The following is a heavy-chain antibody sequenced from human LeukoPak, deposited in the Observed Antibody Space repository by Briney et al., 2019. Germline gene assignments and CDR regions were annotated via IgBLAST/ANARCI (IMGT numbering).Heavy chain of an antibody. V-gene: IGHV4-4*09. J-gene: IGHJ4*02. Sequence: SETLSLTCTVSGGSISSYYWSWIRQPPGKGLEWIGYIYTSGSTNYNPSLKSRVTISVDTSKNQFSLKPSSVTAADTAVYYCARHSGYSYGYADYWGQGTLVTVSS. D-gene: IGHD5-18*01. CDR3: ARHSGYSYGYADY. CDR1: GGSISSYY. CDR2: IYTSGST.